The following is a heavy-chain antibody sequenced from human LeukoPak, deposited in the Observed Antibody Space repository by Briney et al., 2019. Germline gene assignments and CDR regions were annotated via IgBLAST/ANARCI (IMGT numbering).Heavy chain of an antibody. J-gene: IGHJ6*03. V-gene: IGHV3-23*01. D-gene: IGHD2-2*03. CDR1: GFPFSASA. CDR2: ILSTGTT. CDR3: ARGGYCSSTSCLPYYYYYYYMDV. Sequence: GGSLRLSCAASGFPFSASAMTWVRQAPGKGLEWVSHILSTGTTYYADSVKGRFTISRDNSKNTLYLQMNSLRAEDTAVYYCARGGYCSSTSCLPYYYYYYYMDVWGKGTTVTVSS.